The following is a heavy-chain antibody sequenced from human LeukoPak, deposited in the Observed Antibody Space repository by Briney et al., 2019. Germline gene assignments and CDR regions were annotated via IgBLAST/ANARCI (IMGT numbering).Heavy chain of an antibody. D-gene: IGHD3-10*01. CDR3: ARRRGSTGYYYYGMDV. CDR1: GGSISSYY. Sequence: SETLSLTCTVSGGSISSYYWSWIRQPAGKGLEWIGRIYTSGSTNYNPSLKSRVTMSVDTSKNQFSLKLSSVTAADTAVYYCARRRGSTGYYYYGMDVWGQGTTVTVSS. V-gene: IGHV4-4*07. J-gene: IGHJ6*02. CDR2: IYTSGST.